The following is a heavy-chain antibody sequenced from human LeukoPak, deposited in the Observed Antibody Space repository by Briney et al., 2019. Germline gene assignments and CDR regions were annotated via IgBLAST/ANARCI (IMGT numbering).Heavy chain of an antibody. Sequence: PSETLSLTCSVSGGSVSSVIYYWSWIRQPPGKGLEWVGYIYYTGSTNNPSLKSRVTISVDTSQNQFSLRLSSVTAADTAVYYCAGGYSNGDLFDYWGQGTLVTVSS. CDR2: IYYTGST. CDR1: GGSVSSVIYY. CDR3: AGGYSNGDLFDY. V-gene: IGHV4-61*01. D-gene: IGHD5-18*01. J-gene: IGHJ4*02.